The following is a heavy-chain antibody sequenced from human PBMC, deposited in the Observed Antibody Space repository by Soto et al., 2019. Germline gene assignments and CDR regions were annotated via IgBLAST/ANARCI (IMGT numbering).Heavy chain of an antibody. V-gene: IGHV2-5*02. CDR2: IYWADDN. J-gene: IGHJ4*02. CDR1: GFSLSTSGEA. CDR3: AHRVNYYRSGSSSRYYFDY. D-gene: IGHD3-10*01. Sequence: QITLKESGPTLVKPTQTLTLTCTFSGFSLSTSGEAVGWIRQPPGKALEWLALIYWADDNRYSPSLKSRLTITKYSSKNKVVLTMTNMDPVDTATYYCAHRVNYYRSGSSSRYYFDYWGQGTLVTVSS.